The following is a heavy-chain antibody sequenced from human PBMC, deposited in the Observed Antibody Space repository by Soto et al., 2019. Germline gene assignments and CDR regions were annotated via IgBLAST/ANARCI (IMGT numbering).Heavy chain of an antibody. J-gene: IGHJ4*02. CDR1: GGSVSPYY. CDR3: ARGRHWLDY. V-gene: IGHV4-59*02. Sequence: QVQLQESGPGLVKPSETVSLTCTVSGGSVSPYYWTWVRRPPGKGLEWIAYIYYDGTTNYNPSLRSRVTISLDTSKNQLSLRLTSVTAADTAVYYCARGRHWLDYWGQGTLLTVSS. CDR2: IYYDGTT. D-gene: IGHD6-19*01.